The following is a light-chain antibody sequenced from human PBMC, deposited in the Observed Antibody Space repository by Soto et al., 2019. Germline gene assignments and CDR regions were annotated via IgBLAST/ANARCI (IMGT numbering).Light chain of an antibody. J-gene: IGLJ1*01. Sequence: SALTQPASVSGSPGQAITISCTGTSSDVGGYNYVSWYQQHPGKAPKLMIYDVSNRPSGVTNRFSGSKSGNTASLTISGLQAEDEADYYCSSYTCSSTLYVFGTGTKLTVL. CDR2: DVS. V-gene: IGLV2-14*01. CDR1: SSDVGGYNY. CDR3: SSYTCSSTLYV.